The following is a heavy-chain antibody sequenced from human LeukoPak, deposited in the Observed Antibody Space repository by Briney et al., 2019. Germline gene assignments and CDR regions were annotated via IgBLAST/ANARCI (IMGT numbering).Heavy chain of an antibody. D-gene: IGHD5-12*01. V-gene: IGHV3-69-1*01. CDR1: GFIFTNYF. J-gene: IGHJ5*02. CDR2: IRSSSET. Sequence: GGSLRLSCAASGFIFTNYFMSWVRQAPGKGLEWVSHIRSSSETFYADSVKGRFTISRDNARNSLYLQMNNLRGEDTAIYYCARDAGNSGYGCDLWGQGTLVTVSS. CDR3: ARDAGNSGYGCDL.